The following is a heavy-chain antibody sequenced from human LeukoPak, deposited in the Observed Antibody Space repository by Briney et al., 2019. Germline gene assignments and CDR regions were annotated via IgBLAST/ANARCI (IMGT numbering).Heavy chain of an antibody. CDR1: GSSISDNYY. Sequence: PSETLSLTCTIFGSSISDNYYWGWIRRPPGKGLEWIGSVYLSGSTYYNPSLKSRVTISVDTSKNQFSLKLSSVTAADTAVYYCARLRGSSWYYFDYWGQGTLVTVSS. CDR3: ARLRGSSWYYFDY. D-gene: IGHD6-13*01. J-gene: IGHJ4*02. V-gene: IGHV4-38-2*02. CDR2: VYLSGST.